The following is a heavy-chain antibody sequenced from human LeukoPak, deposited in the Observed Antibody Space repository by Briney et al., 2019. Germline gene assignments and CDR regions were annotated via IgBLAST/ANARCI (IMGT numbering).Heavy chain of an antibody. CDR2: ISYDGSDK. Sequence: GGSLRLSCAASGFTFSSYGMHWVRQAPGKGLEWVAVISYDGSDKYYADSVKGRFTISRDNSKNTLYVQMNSLRSEDTAVYYCAKDSSAAAADYYFDYWGQGILVTVSS. CDR3: AKDSSAAAADYYFDY. CDR1: GFTFSSYG. J-gene: IGHJ4*02. D-gene: IGHD6-13*01. V-gene: IGHV3-30*18.